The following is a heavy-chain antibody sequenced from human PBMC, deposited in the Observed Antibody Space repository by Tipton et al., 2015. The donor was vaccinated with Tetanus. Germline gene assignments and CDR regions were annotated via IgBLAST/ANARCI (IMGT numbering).Heavy chain of an antibody. Sequence: RSLRLSCAASGFTFRNYGMHWVRQAPGRGLEWVAIVWYDGRNKYYADSVEGRFTISRDNSKDTVYLQMNNLRVEDTAVYYCARGLCTSSSCPKHYFDYWGQGTLVTVSS. CDR1: GFTFRNYG. CDR2: VWYDGRNK. D-gene: IGHD2-2*01. J-gene: IGHJ4*02. V-gene: IGHV3-33*01. CDR3: ARGLCTSSSCPKHYFDY.